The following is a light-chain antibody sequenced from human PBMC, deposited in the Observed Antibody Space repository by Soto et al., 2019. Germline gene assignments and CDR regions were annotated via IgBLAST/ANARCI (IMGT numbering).Light chain of an antibody. CDR3: QHYVERSPIT. CDR1: QSVSSR. J-gene: IGKJ5*01. CDR2: GAS. V-gene: IGKV3-20*01. Sequence: EIVMTQSPGTLSLSTGERATLSCRASQSVSSRLAWYQQKPGQAPRLLISGASSRATGIPDRFSGSGSGTDFTLTISRLEPEDFALYYCQHYVERSPITFGQGTRLEI.